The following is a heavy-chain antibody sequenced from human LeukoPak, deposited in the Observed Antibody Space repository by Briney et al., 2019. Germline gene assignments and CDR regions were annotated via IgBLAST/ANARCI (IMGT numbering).Heavy chain of an antibody. CDR2: ISGSGGST. J-gene: IGHJ4*02. D-gene: IGHD3-22*01. Sequence: GGSLRLSCAASGFTFSSYAMSWVRQAPGKGLEWVSAISGSGGSTYYADSVKGRFTISRDNSKNTLYLQMNSLRAEDTAVYYCAKSGYYDSSGYPFDYWGQGTLVTVSS. CDR3: AKSGYYDSSGYPFDY. V-gene: IGHV3-23*01. CDR1: GFTFSSYA.